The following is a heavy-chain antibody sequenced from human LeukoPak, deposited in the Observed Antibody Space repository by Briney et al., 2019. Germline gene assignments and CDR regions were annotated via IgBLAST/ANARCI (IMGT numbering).Heavy chain of an antibody. CDR2: ISGSGGST. D-gene: IGHD4-17*01. Sequence: GGSLRLSCAASGFTFGSYAMSWVRQAPGKGLEWVSAISGSGGSTYYADSVKGWFTISRDNSKNTLYLQMNSLRAEDTAVYYCATHDYGDYVDAFDIWGQGTMVTVSS. CDR1: GFTFGSYA. CDR3: ATHDYGDYVDAFDI. J-gene: IGHJ3*02. V-gene: IGHV3-23*01.